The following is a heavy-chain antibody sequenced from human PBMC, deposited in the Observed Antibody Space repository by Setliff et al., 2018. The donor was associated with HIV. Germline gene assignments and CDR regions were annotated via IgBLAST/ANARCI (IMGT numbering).Heavy chain of an antibody. J-gene: IGHJ4*02. CDR3: ARGVPLLPPHY. CDR2: IYYSGNT. D-gene: IGHD2-21*02. CDR1: GGSVGSGSYS. V-gene: IGHV4-61*01. Sequence: SETLSLTCTVSGGSVGSGSYSWSWIRQPPGKGLEWTGYIYYSGNTNYNPSLKSRVTLSIDTSKNQFSLNLHSVTAADTAVYYCARGVPLLPPHYWGQGTLVTVSS.